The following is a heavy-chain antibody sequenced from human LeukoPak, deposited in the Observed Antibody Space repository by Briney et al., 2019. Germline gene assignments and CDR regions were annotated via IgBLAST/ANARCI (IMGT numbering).Heavy chain of an antibody. J-gene: IGHJ4*02. Sequence: SVKVSCKASGGTFNRNDISWVRQAPGQGLEWMGRFSPSLGTTKYAQNVQGRVTITTDESTSTVYMELSSLRFDDTAVYYCLGEFGARGRETLVIVSS. V-gene: IGHV1-69*11. CDR1: GGTFNRND. CDR3: LGEFGA. D-gene: IGHD3-10*01. CDR2: FSPSLGTT.